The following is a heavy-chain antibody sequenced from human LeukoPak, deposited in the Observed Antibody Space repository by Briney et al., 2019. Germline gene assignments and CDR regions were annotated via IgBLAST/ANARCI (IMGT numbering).Heavy chain of an antibody. CDR1: GFTFSSYW. Sequence: GGSLRLSCAASGFTFSSYWMHWVRQAPGKGLVWVSRINSDGSSTSYADSVKGRFTISRDNAKNTLYLQMNSLRAEDTAVYYCAREPIAVAANIDYWGQGTLVTVSS. J-gene: IGHJ4*02. CDR3: AREPIAVAANIDY. D-gene: IGHD6-19*01. V-gene: IGHV3-74*01. CDR2: INSDGSST.